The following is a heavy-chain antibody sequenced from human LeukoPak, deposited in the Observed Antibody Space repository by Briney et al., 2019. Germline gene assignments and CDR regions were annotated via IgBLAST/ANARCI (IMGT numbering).Heavy chain of an antibody. V-gene: IGHV4-34*01. CDR3: ARGYRRITMIVVASNWFDP. CDR1: GGSFSGYY. CDR2: INHSGST. J-gene: IGHJ5*02. D-gene: IGHD3-22*01. Sequence: SETLSLTCAVYGGSFSGYYWSWIRQPPGKGLEWIGEINHSGSTNYNPSLKSRVTISVDTSKNQFSLKLSSVTAADTAVYYCARGYRRITMIVVASNWFDPWGQGTLVTVSS.